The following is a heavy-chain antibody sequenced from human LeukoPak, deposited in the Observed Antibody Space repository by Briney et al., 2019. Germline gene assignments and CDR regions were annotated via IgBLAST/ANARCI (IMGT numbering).Heavy chain of an antibody. V-gene: IGHV3-21*01. CDR3: AAAPELPGWFDP. CDR2: ISASSSFI. D-gene: IGHD1-14*01. J-gene: IGHJ5*02. CDR1: GFPLSGFN. Sequence: GGPLSLSCASGFPLSGFNMNWVRAAPGKGPEMVSSISASSSFIYYSDSVRGRFTISRDNTKKSLYLQMNNLRVEDTAVYFCAAAPELPGWFDPWGQGTLVTVSS.